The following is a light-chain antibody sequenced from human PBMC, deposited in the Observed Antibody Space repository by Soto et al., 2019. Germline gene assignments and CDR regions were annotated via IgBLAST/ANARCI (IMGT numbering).Light chain of an antibody. Sequence: QSVLTQPPSVSGSPGQSVTISCTGTSSDVGSYNRVSWYQQPPGTAPKLMIYEVSNRPSGVPDRFSGSKSGNTASLTISGLQAETEADYYCSLYTSSSTYFFGTGTKVPV. CDR2: EVS. CDR1: SSDVGSYNR. CDR3: SLYTSSSTYF. J-gene: IGLJ1*01. V-gene: IGLV2-18*01.